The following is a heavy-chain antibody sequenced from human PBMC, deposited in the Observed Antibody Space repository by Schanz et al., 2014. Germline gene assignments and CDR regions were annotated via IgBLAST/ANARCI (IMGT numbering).Heavy chain of an antibody. J-gene: IGHJ6*03. CDR2: ISFDGRNT. CDR1: GYTFTSHG. Sequence: QVQLVQSGAEVKKPGASVKVSCKASGYTFTSHGISWVRQAPGKGLEWVGFISFDGRNTGYAHSVKGRFTISRDNSMNTLHLQMDGLRVEDTAVYYCARDAVALVAEYCMDVWGKGTSVTVSS. D-gene: IGHD2-15*01. CDR3: ARDAVALVAEYCMDV. V-gene: IGHV3-33*05.